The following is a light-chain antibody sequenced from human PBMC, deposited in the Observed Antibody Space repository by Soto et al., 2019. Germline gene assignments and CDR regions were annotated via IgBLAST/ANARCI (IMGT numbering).Light chain of an antibody. CDR3: QHYNSYSEA. CDR2: AAS. J-gene: IGKJ1*01. V-gene: IGKV1-9*01. Sequence: IQLTQSPSSLSASVGDRVTISCRASQGNNSFVAWYQQKSGKAPKLLIYAASTLQSGVPSRFSGSGSGTDFTLTISSLQPDDFATYYCQHYNSYSEAFGQGTKVDIK. CDR1: QGNNSF.